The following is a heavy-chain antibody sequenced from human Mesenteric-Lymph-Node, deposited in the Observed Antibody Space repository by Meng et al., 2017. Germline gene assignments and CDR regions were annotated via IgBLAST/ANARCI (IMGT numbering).Heavy chain of an antibody. CDR2: IKGDGSQK. V-gene: IGHV3-7*01. CDR3: ARGSRKKGDAYDI. Sequence: GESLKISCAASGFTFTNHWMSWVRQAPGKGLEWVANIKGDGSQKNYVDSVKGRFTISRDNTKDLLYLQMISLRDDDTAVYYCARGSRKKGDAYDIWGQGTVVTVSS. J-gene: IGHJ3*02. CDR1: GFTFTNHW.